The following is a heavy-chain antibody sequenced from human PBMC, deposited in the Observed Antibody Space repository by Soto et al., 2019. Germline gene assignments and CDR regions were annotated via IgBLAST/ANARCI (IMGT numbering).Heavy chain of an antibody. CDR2: IYSGGST. V-gene: IGHV3-66*01. D-gene: IGHD4-17*01. Sequence: EVQLVESGGGLVQPGGSLRLSCAASGFTVSSNYMTWVRQAPGKGLEWVSVIYSGGSTDYADSVKGRFTISRDNSKNTLYLQMNSLRAEETAVYYCARALRTTVPGGAFDIWGQGTMVTVSS. CDR3: ARALRTTVPGGAFDI. CDR1: GFTVSSNY. J-gene: IGHJ3*02.